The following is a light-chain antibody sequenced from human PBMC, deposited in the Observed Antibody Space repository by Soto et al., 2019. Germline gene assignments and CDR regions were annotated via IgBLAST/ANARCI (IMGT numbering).Light chain of an antibody. CDR1: NSNVGSNP. CDR2: SDN. V-gene: IGLV1-44*01. CDR3: AGWDDIRDGSVV. Sequence: QSVLTQPPSASGTPGQRVTISCSGSNSNVGSNPVNWYQQFPGTAPKLLIYSDNQRPSGVPHRFSGSKSGSSASLAISGPQSEDEAEYYCAGWDDIRDGSVVFGGGTKLTVL. J-gene: IGLJ2*01.